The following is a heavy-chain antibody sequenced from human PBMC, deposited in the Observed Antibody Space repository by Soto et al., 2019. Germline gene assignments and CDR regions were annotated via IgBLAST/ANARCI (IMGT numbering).Heavy chain of an antibody. CDR3: ARTGYSSSWHLARAFDI. V-gene: IGHV3-7*01. J-gene: IGHJ3*02. CDR1: GFTFSSYW. Sequence: QSGGSLRLSCAASGFTFSSYWMSWVRQAPGKGLEWVANIKQDGSEKYYVDSVKGRFTISRDNAKNSLYLQMNSLRAEDTAVYYCARTGYSSSWHLARAFDIWGQGTMVTVSS. D-gene: IGHD6-13*01. CDR2: IKQDGSEK.